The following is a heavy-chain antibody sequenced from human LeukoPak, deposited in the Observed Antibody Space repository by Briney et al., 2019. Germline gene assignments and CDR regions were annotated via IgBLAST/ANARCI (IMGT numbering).Heavy chain of an antibody. D-gene: IGHD5-18*01. J-gene: IGHJ4*02. CDR1: GGSISSHY. V-gene: IGHV4-4*07. CDR3: ASSVDTAMVGDY. CDR2: IYTSGIS. Sequence: SETLSLTCTVSGGSISSHYWNWIRQPAGKGLEWIGHIYTSGISNYSPALKSRVSMSVDTSKNLFSLKLRSVTAADTGVYYCASSVDTAMVGDYWGQGTLVTVSS.